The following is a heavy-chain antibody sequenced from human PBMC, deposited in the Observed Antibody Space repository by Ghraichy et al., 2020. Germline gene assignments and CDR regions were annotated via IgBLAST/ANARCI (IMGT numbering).Heavy chain of an antibody. D-gene: IGHD6-6*01. CDR3: AKGARFWSSSGMDV. CDR2: ISGSGGSA. V-gene: IGHV3-23*01. CDR1: GFTFSSYA. J-gene: IGHJ6*02. Sequence: GGSLRLSCAASGFTFSSYAMSWVRQAPGKGLEWVSAISGSGGSAYYADSVKGRFTISRDNSKNTLYLQMNSLSAEDTAVYYCAKGARFWSSSGMDVWGQGTTVTVSS.